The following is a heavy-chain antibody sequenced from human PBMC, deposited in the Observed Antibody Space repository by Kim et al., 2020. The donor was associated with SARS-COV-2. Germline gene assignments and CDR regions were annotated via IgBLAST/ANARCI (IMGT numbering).Heavy chain of an antibody. CDR2: IYYSGST. J-gene: IGHJ4*02. Sequence: SETLSLTCTVSGGSISSSSYYWGWIRQPPGKGLEWIGSIYYSGSTYYNPSLKSRVTISVDTSKNQFSLKLSSVTAADTAVYYCARQGRRFFGVVIQRGVDYWGQGTLVTVSS. V-gene: IGHV4-39*01. CDR1: GGSISSSSYY. D-gene: IGHD3-3*01. CDR3: ARQGRRFFGVVIQRGVDY.